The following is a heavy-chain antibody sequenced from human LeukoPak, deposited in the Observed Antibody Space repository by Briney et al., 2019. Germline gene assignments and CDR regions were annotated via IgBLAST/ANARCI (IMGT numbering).Heavy chain of an antibody. J-gene: IGHJ4*02. D-gene: IGHD3-9*01. Sequence: PGGSLRLSCAASGFTFSDYSMSWIRQAPGKGLEWVSYVRSSGNTIYYADSVKGRFTISRDNAKNSLYLQMNSLRAEDTAVYYCARGLTGDYWGQGTLVTVSS. CDR3: ARGLTGDY. CDR2: VRSSGNTI. CDR1: GFTFSDYS. V-gene: IGHV3-11*04.